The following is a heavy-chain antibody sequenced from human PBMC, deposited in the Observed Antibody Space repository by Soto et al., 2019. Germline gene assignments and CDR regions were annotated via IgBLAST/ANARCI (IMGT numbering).Heavy chain of an antibody. CDR3: ARGDPLPGY. D-gene: IGHD3-10*01. V-gene: IGHV3-33*01. J-gene: IGHJ4*02. CDR1: GFSFSRYG. Sequence: QVQLVESGGGVVQPGRSLRLSCAASGFSFSRYGMHWVRQAPGKGLEWVAIISYDGSNKYYVDSVKGRFTISRDNSKNTMYLKMNSLRAEDTAVYYCARGDPLPGYWGQGTLVTVSS. CDR2: ISYDGSNK.